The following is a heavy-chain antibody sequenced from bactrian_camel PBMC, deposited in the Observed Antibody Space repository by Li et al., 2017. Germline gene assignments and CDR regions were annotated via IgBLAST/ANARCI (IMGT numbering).Heavy chain of an antibody. CDR1: GITEGTNC. CDR3: AADRFNLQLSRHYTN. D-gene: IGHD2*01. V-gene: IGHV3S40*01. Sequence: DVQLVESGGGSVQAGGSLRLSCEVSGITEGTNCIGWFRQAPGKEREGVAAIMILGATTYYADSVKGRFTISQDIAKKTVYLQMNNLSPEDTAMYYCAADRFNLQLSRHYTNWGRGTQVTVS. J-gene: IGHJ4*01. CDR2: IMILGATT.